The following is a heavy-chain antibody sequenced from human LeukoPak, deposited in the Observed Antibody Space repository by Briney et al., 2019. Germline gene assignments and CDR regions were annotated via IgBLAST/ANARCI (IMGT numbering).Heavy chain of an antibody. CDR2: INPNSGGT. V-gene: IGHV1-2*06. CDR1: GYTFTGYY. D-gene: IGHD3-22*01. CDR3: ARDRNYYGSSTKKDYYYMDV. Sequence: ASVKVSCKASGYTFTGYYMHWVRQAPGQGLEWMGRINPNSGGTNYAQKFQGRVTMTRDTSISTAYMELSRLRSDDTAMYYCARDRNYYGSSTKKDYYYMDVWGKGTTVTVSS. J-gene: IGHJ6*03.